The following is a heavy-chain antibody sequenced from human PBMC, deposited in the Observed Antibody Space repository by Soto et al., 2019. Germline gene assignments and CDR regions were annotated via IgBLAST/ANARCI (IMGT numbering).Heavy chain of an antibody. CDR2: ISPKSGGT. CDR1: GYSFIDYY. V-gene: IGHV1-2*02. Sequence: GASVKVSCKASGYSFIDYYMHWVRQAPGQGFDWMGRISPKSGGTNYAQKFEGRVTMTWDTSLNTAYMELSSLISEDTAVYYCARPPGYISDWYYFDLWGQGTLVTVSS. J-gene: IGHJ4*02. D-gene: IGHD3-9*01. CDR3: ARPPGYISDWYYFDL.